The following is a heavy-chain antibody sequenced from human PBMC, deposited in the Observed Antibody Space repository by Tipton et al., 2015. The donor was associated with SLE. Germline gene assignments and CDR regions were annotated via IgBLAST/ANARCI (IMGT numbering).Heavy chain of an antibody. J-gene: IGHJ6*03. CDR1: GGPFSDYD. CDR3: ARGVRFKYSDFWRSYSYYYMDV. V-gene: IGHV4-34*01. CDR2: IDHSGRS. Sequence: TLSLTCAVHGGPFSDYDWSWISQVPGKGLEWIGEIDHSGRSSYNPSLQSRLTMSVDTSKNHFSLRMSSVTAADTAVYFCARGVRFKYSDFWRSYSYYYMDVWGKGTAVTVSS. D-gene: IGHD3-3*01.